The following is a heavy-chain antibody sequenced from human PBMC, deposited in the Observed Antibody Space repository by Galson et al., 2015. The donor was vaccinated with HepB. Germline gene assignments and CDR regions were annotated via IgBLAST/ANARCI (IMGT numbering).Heavy chain of an antibody. CDR1: GGSISSGHL. J-gene: IGHJ4*02. CDR3: ARAHLFRAYLEY. Sequence: ETLSLTCGFSGGSISSGHLWIWVRQSPVKGLEWIGEISPGGITNYNPSLESRVTISLDKSKSQFSLKVRSVTAADTAVYYCARAHLFRAYLEYWGQGILATVSS. V-gene: IGHV4-4*02. CDR2: ISPGGIT.